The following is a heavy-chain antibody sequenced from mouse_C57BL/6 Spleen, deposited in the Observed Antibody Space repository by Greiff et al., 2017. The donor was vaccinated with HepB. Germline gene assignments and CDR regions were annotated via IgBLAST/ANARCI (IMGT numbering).Heavy chain of an antibody. J-gene: IGHJ3*01. D-gene: IGHD3-3*01. CDR1: GYAFSSSW. CDR2: IYPGDGDT. CDR3: ARTPPRGWFAY. V-gene: IGHV1-82*01. Sequence: VKLQQSGPELVKPGASVKISCKASGYAFSSSWMNWVKQRPGKGLEWIGRIYPGDGDTNYNGKFQGKATLTADKSSSTAYMQLSSLTSEDSAVYFCARTPPRGWFAYWGQGTLVTVSA.